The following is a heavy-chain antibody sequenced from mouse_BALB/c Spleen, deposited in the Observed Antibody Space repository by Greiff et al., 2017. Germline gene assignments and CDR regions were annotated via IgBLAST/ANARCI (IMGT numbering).Heavy chain of an antibody. V-gene: IGHV1-19*01. D-gene: IGHD2-4*01. Sequence: VQLQQSGPELVKPGASVKMSCKASGYTFTDYYMDWVKQSHGESFEWIGRVNPYNGGTSYNQKFKGKATLTVDKSSSTAYMELNSLTSEDSAVYYCARDDYEEIWAYWGQGTLVTVSA. CDR3: ARDDYEEIWAY. CDR1: GYTFTDYY. CDR2: VNPYNGGT. J-gene: IGHJ3*01.